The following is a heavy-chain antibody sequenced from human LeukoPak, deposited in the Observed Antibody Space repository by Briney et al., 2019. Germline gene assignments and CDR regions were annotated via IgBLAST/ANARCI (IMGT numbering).Heavy chain of an antibody. J-gene: IGHJ2*01. Sequence: GESLKVSCKASGYTFTSYGISWVRQAPGQGLEWMGWISAYNGNTNYAQKLQGRVTMTTDTSTSTAYMELRSLRSDDTAVYYCARAYRTRENWYFDLWGRGTLVTVSS. V-gene: IGHV1-18*01. D-gene: IGHD1-7*01. CDR3: ARAYRTRENWYFDL. CDR2: ISAYNGNT. CDR1: GYTFTSYG.